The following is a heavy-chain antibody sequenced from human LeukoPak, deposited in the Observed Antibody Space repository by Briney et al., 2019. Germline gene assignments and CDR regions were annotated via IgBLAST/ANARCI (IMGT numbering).Heavy chain of an antibody. J-gene: IGHJ4*02. D-gene: IGHD3-10*01. CDR2: IYYSGST. Sequence: SETLSLSCIVSGGTIDRSPYYWAWIRQPPGKGLEWIGSIYYSGSTYYNPSLKSRVTISVDTSKNQFSLKLSSVTAADTAVYYCARTRYYYNSRSYGAPYYFDYWGQGTLVTVSS. CDR3: ARTRYYYNSRSYGAPYYFDY. V-gene: IGHV4-39*01. CDR1: GGTIDRSPYY.